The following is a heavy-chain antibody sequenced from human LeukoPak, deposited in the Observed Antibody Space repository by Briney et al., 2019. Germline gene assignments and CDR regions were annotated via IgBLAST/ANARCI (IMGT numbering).Heavy chain of an antibody. D-gene: IGHD1/OR15-1a*01. CDR2: IYGDDET. V-gene: IGHV3-53*01. CDR1: GLTITTNY. Sequence: GGSLRLSCAASGLTITTNYMNWVRQAPGKGLEWVSVIYGDDETNYADSVKGRFTISRDNSKNTLYLQMNSLRADDTAVYYCAREAVMPVAPVKIGTSDRPLYEYYGLDVWGQGTTVTVS. J-gene: IGHJ6*02. CDR3: AREAVMPVAPVKIGTSDRPLYEYYGLDV.